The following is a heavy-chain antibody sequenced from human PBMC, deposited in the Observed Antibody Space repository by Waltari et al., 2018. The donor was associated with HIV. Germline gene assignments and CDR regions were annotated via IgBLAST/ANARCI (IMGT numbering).Heavy chain of an antibody. J-gene: IGHJ4*02. CDR2: NYHRGST. Sequence: QVQLQESGPGLVKPSETLSLTCTVSGYSISSGYYWGWIRQPPGKGLEWIWSNYHRGSTYYNPSLKSRVTISVDTSKNQFSLKLSSVTAADTAVYYCASPGGVVTAIREYFDYWGQGTLVTVSS. CDR3: ASPGGVVTAIREYFDY. D-gene: IGHD2-21*02. CDR1: GYSISSGYY. V-gene: IGHV4-38-2*02.